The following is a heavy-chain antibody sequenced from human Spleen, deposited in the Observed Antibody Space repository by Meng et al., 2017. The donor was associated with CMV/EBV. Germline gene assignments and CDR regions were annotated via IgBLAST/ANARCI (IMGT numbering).Heavy chain of an antibody. CDR2: ITPIFGTA. D-gene: IGHD4-23*01. CDR3: ARQHGNSNYYYYMDV. J-gene: IGHJ6*02. V-gene: IGHV1-69*05. Sequence: SVKVSCKASGGTFISYAVNWVRRAPGQGLEWMGGITPIFGTAGYAQKFQGRVRITTDESTSTAYMELSSLRSEDTAVYYCARQHGNSNYYYYMDVWGQGTTVTVSS. CDR1: GGTFISYA.